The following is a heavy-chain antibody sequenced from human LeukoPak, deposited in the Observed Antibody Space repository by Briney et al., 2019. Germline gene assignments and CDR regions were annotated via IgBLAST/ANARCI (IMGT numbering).Heavy chain of an antibody. Sequence: SETLSLTCTVSGDSISSGYHWGWIRQPPGKGLEWIGSIYHSGSTYYNPSLKSRVTISVDTSKNQFSLKLSSVTAADTAVYYCARHIGGRYYYYYMDVWGKGTTVTISS. D-gene: IGHD2-21*01. CDR1: GDSISSGYH. J-gene: IGHJ6*03. CDR3: ARHIGGRYYYYYMDV. CDR2: IYHSGST. V-gene: IGHV4-38-2*02.